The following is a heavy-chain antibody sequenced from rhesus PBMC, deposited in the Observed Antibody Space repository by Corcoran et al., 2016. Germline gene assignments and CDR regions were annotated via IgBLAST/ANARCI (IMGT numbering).Heavy chain of an antibody. J-gene: IGHJ6*01. Sequence: EVQLVESGGGLAKPGGSLRLSCAASGFSFSDYYMYWVRQAPGKGLDWVSGISYTGGSTNYADSVKGRFTISRENAKNTLDLQMESLRAEDTAVYYCARDSITGTTRYGLDSWGQGVVVTVSS. D-gene: IGHD1-26*01. V-gene: IGHV3S18*01. CDR3: ARDSITGTTRYGLDS. CDR2: ISYTGGST. CDR1: GFSFSDYY.